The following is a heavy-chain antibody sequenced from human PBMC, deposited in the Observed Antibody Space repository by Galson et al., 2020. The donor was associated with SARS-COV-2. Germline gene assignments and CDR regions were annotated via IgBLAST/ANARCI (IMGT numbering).Heavy chain of an antibody. CDR1: GGTFSGYY. CDR2: INDGGRT. Sequence: SQTLSLTCAVYGGTFSGYYWNWIRQSPGKGLEWIGEINDGGRTNYNPSLESRVGISVDTSKKQFSRKLSSVTAADTAVYHCARGRYPRADGILLWMYRIASSGVFDSWSQGTRVTVSS. CDR3: ARGRYPRADGILLWMYRIASSGVFDS. D-gene: IGHD6-13*01. J-gene: IGHJ4*02. V-gene: IGHV4-34*01.